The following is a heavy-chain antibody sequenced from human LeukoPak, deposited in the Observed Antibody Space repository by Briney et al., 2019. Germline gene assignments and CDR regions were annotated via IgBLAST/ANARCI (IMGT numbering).Heavy chain of an antibody. CDR3: ARGHCSSGSCHVDY. D-gene: IGHD2-15*01. Sequence: SVKVSCKASGYTFTSYAMHWVRQAPGQRLEWMGWINAGNGNTKYSQKFQGRVTITRDTSASTAYMELSSLRSEDTAVYYCARGHCSSGSCHVDYLVQGTLVTVSS. J-gene: IGHJ4*02. V-gene: IGHV1-3*01. CDR1: GYTFTSYA. CDR2: INAGNGNT.